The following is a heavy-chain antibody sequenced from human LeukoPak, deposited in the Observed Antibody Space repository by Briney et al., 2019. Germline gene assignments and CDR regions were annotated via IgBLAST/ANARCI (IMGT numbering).Heavy chain of an antibody. Sequence: SETLSLTCGGSGESFSGYYWSWLRQPPGKGLEWIGEINQSGDTNYNPSFETRVTMSVDASKKQFSLKVKSVTAAEGAVYYCARSLSPYYDVTSAYWVWGYWGQGTLVIISS. CDR1: GESFSGYY. V-gene: IGHV4-34*01. D-gene: IGHD3-3*01. J-gene: IGHJ4*02. CDR2: INQSGDT. CDR3: ARSLSPYYDVTSAYWVWGY.